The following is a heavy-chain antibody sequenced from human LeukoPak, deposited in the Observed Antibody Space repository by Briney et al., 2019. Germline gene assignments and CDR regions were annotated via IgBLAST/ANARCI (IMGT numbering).Heavy chain of an antibody. V-gene: IGHV1-18*01. D-gene: IGHD6-19*01. Sequence: ASVKVSCKASGYTFTSYGISWVRQAPGQGLEWMGWISAYNGNTNHAQKLQGRVTMTTDTSTSTAYMELRSLRSDDTAVYYCARDTGYSSGWYVGFYWGQGTLVTVSS. CDR2: ISAYNGNT. CDR1: GYTFTSYG. CDR3: ARDTGYSSGWYVGFY. J-gene: IGHJ4*02.